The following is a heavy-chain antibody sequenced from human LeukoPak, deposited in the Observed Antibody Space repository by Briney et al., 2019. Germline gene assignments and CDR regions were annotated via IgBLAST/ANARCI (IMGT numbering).Heavy chain of an antibody. D-gene: IGHD3-16*01. CDR2: ISSVSSTI. Sequence: GGSLRLSCRASGFTFDNHEMNWVRQAPGKGLEWISYISSVSSTIYYADSVKGRFTISRDNVKNTLYLQMNSLRIEDTAVYYCARDVPSAWGTLNYWGQGTLVTVSS. V-gene: IGHV3-48*03. CDR1: GFTFDNHE. J-gene: IGHJ4*02. CDR3: ARDVPSAWGTLNY.